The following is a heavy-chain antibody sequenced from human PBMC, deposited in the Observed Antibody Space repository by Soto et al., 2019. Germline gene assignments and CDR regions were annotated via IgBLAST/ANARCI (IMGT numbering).Heavy chain of an antibody. V-gene: IGHV3-21*01. Sequence: PXGSLRLCCAASGFTFRSFTMNWVRQALGKGLEWVSTISSNSAYIYYTDALRGRFTISRDNAKNSLHLQMKSLRAEDTAVYYCTRDASRDSSARGWFDPWGPGTLVTVSS. J-gene: IGHJ5*02. D-gene: IGHD6-13*01. CDR2: ISSNSAYI. CDR3: TRDASRDSSARGWFDP. CDR1: GFTFRSFT.